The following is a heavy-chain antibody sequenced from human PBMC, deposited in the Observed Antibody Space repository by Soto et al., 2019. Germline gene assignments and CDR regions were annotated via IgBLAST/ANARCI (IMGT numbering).Heavy chain of an antibody. J-gene: IGHJ4*02. CDR2: INSDGSST. CDR3: ASVETCSSTSCYSVFDY. V-gene: IGHV3-74*01. CDR1: GFTFSNYW. Sequence: EVQLVESGGALVQPGGALRLSCAASGFTFSNYWMHWVRQAPGKGLVWGSRINSDGSSTNYADSAEGGFTISRDNTKNTLYLQMNSLRAQNTPVYYCASVETCSSTSCYSVFDYWGQGTLVTVSS. D-gene: IGHD2-2*01.